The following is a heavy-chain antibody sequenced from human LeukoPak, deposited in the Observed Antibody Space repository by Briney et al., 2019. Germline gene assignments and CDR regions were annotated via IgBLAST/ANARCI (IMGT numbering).Heavy chain of an antibody. CDR3: AKHAESYGDYYFDYFDY. CDR2: ISGSGGST. J-gene: IGHJ4*02. Sequence: PGGSLRLSCAASKFTFSTFSMSWVRQAPGKGLEWVSAISGSGGSTYYADSVKGRFTISRDNSKNTLYLQMNSLRAEDTAVYYCAKHAESYGDYYFDYFDYWGQGTLVTVSS. V-gene: IGHV3-23*01. CDR1: KFTFSTFS. D-gene: IGHD4-17*01.